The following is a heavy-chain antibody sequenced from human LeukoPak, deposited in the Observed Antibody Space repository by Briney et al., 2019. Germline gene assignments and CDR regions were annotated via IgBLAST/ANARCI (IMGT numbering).Heavy chain of an antibody. CDR2: ISGNGDNT. Sequence: HPGGSLKLSCAASGFTFNSYAMSWVRQAPGKGLEWVSAISGNGDNTYYADSVKGRFTISRDNSKNTLYLQMNSLRAEDTAVYYCAKVPRGAAAGTDYWGQGTLVTVSS. V-gene: IGHV3-23*01. CDR1: GFTFNSYA. D-gene: IGHD6-13*01. J-gene: IGHJ4*02. CDR3: AKVPRGAAAGTDY.